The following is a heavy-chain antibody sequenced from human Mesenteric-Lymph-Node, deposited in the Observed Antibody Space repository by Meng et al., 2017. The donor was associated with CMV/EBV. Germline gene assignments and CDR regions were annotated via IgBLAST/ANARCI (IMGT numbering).Heavy chain of an antibody. CDR1: GFTFSNYW. D-gene: IGHD3-10*01. CDR2: ITNDGRST. J-gene: IGHJ6*02. V-gene: IGHV3-74*01. CDR3: AKSYGSGSRYNPLADYYYALDV. Sequence: GESLKISCAASGFTFSNYWMHWVRQVPGKGLLWVSRITNDGRSTHYADSAQGRFTVSRDNAKNTLYLQMNSLRAEDTALYYCAKSYGSGSRYNPLADYYYALDVWGHGASVTVSS.